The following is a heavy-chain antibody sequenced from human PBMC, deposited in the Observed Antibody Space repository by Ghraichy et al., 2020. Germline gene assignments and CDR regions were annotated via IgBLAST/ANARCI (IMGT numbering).Heavy chain of an antibody. J-gene: IGHJ3*02. CDR2: IYYSGST. V-gene: IGHV4-59*01. CDR1: GGSISSYY. Sequence: SETLSLTCTVSGGSISSYYWSWIRQPPGKGLEWIGYIYYSGSTNYNPSLKSRVTISVDTSKNQFSLKLSSVTAADTAVYYCARLNYDILTGSYAFDIWGQGTMVTVSS. D-gene: IGHD3-9*01. CDR3: ARLNYDILTGSYAFDI.